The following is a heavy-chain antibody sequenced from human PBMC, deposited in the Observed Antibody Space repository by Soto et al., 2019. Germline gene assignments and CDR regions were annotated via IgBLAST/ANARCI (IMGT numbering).Heavy chain of an antibody. Sequence: GGSLRLSCAASGFTFSSYAMSWVRQAPGKGLEWISAVSGSGGSTYYADSVKGRFTISRDNSKDTLYLQMNNLRAEDTAVYYCAKPPDYNWNDYWGQGALVTVSS. V-gene: IGHV3-23*01. CDR3: AKPPDYNWNDY. CDR2: VSGSGGST. D-gene: IGHD1-20*01. J-gene: IGHJ4*02. CDR1: GFTFSSYA.